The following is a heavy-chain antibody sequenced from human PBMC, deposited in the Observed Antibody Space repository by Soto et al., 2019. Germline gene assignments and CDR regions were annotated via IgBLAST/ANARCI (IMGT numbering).Heavy chain of an antibody. D-gene: IGHD3-10*01. V-gene: IGHV4-30-2*01. CDR1: GGSISSGGYS. CDR2: IYHSGST. J-gene: IGHJ6*02. Sequence: ASETLSLTCTVSGGSISSGGYSWSWIRHPQGKGLEWIGYIYHSGSTYYNPSLKSRVTISVDRSKNQFSLKLSSVTAADTAVYYCARGDPLLWFGEKVYYGMDVWGQGTTVTVSS. CDR3: ARGDPLLWFGEKVYYGMDV.